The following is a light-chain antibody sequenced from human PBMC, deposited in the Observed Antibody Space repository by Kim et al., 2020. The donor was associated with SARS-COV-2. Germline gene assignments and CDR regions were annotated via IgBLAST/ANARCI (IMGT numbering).Light chain of an antibody. V-gene: IGLV1-40*01. Sequence: GTPSCTGSTSTNGAGYDVHWYQQRPGTAPKLLIYGNSNRPSGVPDRFSGSKSGTSASLAITGLQAEDEADYYCKSYDSSLSGWVFGGGTQLTVL. CDR1: TSTNGAGYD. CDR2: GNS. CDR3: KSYDSSLSGWV. J-gene: IGLJ3*02.